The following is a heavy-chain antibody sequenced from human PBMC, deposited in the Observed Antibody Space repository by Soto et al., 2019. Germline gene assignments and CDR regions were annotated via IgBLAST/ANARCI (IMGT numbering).Heavy chain of an antibody. D-gene: IGHD3-22*01. J-gene: IGHJ3*02. CDR2: ISAYNGNT. V-gene: IGHV1-18*04. CDR3: ARGGFYYDSSGPMDAFDI. Sequence: ASVKVSCKASGYTFTSYGISWVRQAPGQGLEWMGWISAYNGNTNYAQKLQGRVTMTTDTSTSTAYMELRSLRSDDTAVYYCARGGFYYDSSGPMDAFDIWGQGTMVTVSS. CDR1: GYTFTSYG.